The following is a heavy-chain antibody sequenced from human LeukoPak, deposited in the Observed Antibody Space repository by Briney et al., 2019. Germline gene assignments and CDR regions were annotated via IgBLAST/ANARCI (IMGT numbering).Heavy chain of an antibody. CDR3: ARGRGQLAGRQYYYYYYMDV. V-gene: IGHV4-31*03. D-gene: IGHD1-1*01. Sequence: SQTLSLTCTVSGGSISSGGYYWSWIRRHPGKGLEWIGYIYYSGSTYYNPSLKSRVTISVDTSKNQFSLKLSSVTAADTAVYYCARGRGQLAGRQYYYYYYMDVWGKGTTVTVSS. CDR2: IYYSGST. J-gene: IGHJ6*03. CDR1: GGSISSGGYY.